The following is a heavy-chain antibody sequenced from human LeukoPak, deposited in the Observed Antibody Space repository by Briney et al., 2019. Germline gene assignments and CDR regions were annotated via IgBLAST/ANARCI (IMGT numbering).Heavy chain of an antibody. CDR1: GFTFSNFD. CDR2: IDSSGTVR. V-gene: IGHV3-48*03. J-gene: IGHJ4*02. Sequence: GGSLRLSCAASGFTFSNFDMTWVRQAPGRGLEWLSYIDSSGTVRYYADSVNRRFTISRDNAKNSLHLQMGSLRAEDTAVYYCARETRGGTYRYNFLDYWGLGTLVTVSS. CDR3: ARETRGGTYRYNFLDY. D-gene: IGHD3-16*02.